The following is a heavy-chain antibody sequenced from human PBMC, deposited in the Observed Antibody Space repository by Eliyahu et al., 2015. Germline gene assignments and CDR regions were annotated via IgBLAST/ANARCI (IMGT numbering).Heavy chain of an antibody. CDR3: ARGLGRSYYSAFDY. D-gene: IGHD1-26*01. Sequence: QVQLQQWGAGLLKPSEXLSLXCXVYGGSVXGXYWSWXRQPPGKGLEWIGEINHSGSTNYNPSLKSRVTISVDTSKNQFSLKLSSVTAADTAVYYCARGLGRSYYSAFDYWGQGTLVTVSS. CDR1: GGSVXGXY. CDR2: INHSGST. J-gene: IGHJ4*02. V-gene: IGHV4-34*01.